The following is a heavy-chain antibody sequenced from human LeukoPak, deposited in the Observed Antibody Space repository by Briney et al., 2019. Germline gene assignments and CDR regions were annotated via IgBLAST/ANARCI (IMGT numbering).Heavy chain of an antibody. V-gene: IGHV4-4*07. Sequence: SETLSLTCTVSGDSISGYHWNWIRQSAGKGLEWIGRVFSDGSTSYNPSLKSRVIMSVDTSKNQMALKMISVTGADTAVYYCARAQFGTFSRFEPWGQGALVT. CDR3: ARAQFGTFSRFEP. J-gene: IGHJ5*02. D-gene: IGHD1-1*01. CDR2: VFSDGST. CDR1: GDSISGYH.